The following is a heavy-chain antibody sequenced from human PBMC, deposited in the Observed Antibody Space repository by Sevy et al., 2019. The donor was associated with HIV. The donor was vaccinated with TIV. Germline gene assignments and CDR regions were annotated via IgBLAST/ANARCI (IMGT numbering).Heavy chain of an antibody. Sequence: SQTLSLTYAISGDSVSSNSAAWNWIRQPPSRGLEWLGRTYYASRWYNDYAVSVIGRITINPDTSKNQFSLQLNSVTPEDTAVYYCARVPLRSLLYYFDYWGQGVLVTVSS. V-gene: IGHV6-1*01. CDR2: TYYASRWYN. J-gene: IGHJ4*02. CDR1: GDSVSSNSAA. CDR3: ARVPLRSLLYYFDY. D-gene: IGHD4-17*01.